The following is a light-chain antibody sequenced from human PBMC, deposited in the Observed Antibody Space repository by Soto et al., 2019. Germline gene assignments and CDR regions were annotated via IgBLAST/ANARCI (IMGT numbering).Light chain of an antibody. CDR2: GAS. J-gene: IGKJ1*01. Sequence: IVMTPAAKTQSXSQGERXTLSCXASQSVGSDLAWFQQRPGQAHRLTIYGASKRATDITATFSGSGSGTELTLTVRSLQSEDFAVYYCQQYNKWPRTFGQRTK. CDR3: QQYNKWPRT. CDR1: QSVGSD. V-gene: IGKV3-15*01.